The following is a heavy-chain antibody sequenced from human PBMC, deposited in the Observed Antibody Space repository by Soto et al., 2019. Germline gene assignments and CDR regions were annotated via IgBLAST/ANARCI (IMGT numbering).Heavy chain of an antibody. CDR3: AKLGYNWNSNWFDP. CDR1: GFTFSSYA. CDR2: ISGSGGST. D-gene: IGHD1-7*01. Sequence: GGSLRLSCAASGFTFSSYAMSWVRQAPGKGLEWVSAISGSGGSTYYADSVKGRFTISRDNSKNTLYLQMNSMRAEDTAVYYCAKLGYNWNSNWFDPWGQGTLVTVSS. V-gene: IGHV3-23*01. J-gene: IGHJ5*02.